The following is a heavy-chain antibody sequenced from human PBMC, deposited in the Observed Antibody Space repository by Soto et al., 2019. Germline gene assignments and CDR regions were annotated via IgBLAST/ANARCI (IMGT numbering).Heavy chain of an antibody. Sequence: SETLSLTCAVSGGSISSSNWWSWVRQPPGKGLEWIGEIYHSGSTNYNPSLKSRVTISVDKSKNQFSLKLSSVTAADTAVYYCARGGQWLSTFFHYWGQGTLVTVSS. CDR2: IYHSGST. CDR3: ARGGQWLSTFFHY. CDR1: GGSISSSNW. J-gene: IGHJ4*02. V-gene: IGHV4-4*02. D-gene: IGHD6-19*01.